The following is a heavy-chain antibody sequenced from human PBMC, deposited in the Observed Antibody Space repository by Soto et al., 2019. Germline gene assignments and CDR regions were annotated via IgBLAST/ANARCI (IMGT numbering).Heavy chain of an antibody. CDR2: INPSGGST. D-gene: IGHD6-6*01. CDR3: AREGTSTSDRDYYYGMDV. Sequence: SVKVSCKASGYTFTSSYMHWVRQAPGQGLEWMGIINPSGGSTSYAQKFQGRVTMTRDTSTSTVYMELSSLRSEDTAVYYCAREGTSTSDRDYYYGMDVWGQGTTVTV. J-gene: IGHJ6*02. CDR1: GYTFTSSY. V-gene: IGHV1-46*01.